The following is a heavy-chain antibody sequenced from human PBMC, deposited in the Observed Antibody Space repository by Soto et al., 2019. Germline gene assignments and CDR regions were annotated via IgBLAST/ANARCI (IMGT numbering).Heavy chain of an antibody. V-gene: IGHV2-5*01. Sequence: SGPTLVNPTQTLTLTCTFSGFSLSTNGVRVGWLRQPPGMALEWLAIISWNDEKHYSPSLKNRLTITAHPSKNQVVLTMTNMDPVDTATYYCAHRRVWSSDWYAWFDPWGQGVSVTVSS. D-gene: IGHD6-19*01. CDR2: ISWNDEK. CDR3: AHRRVWSSDWYAWFDP. CDR1: GFSLSTNGVR. J-gene: IGHJ5*02.